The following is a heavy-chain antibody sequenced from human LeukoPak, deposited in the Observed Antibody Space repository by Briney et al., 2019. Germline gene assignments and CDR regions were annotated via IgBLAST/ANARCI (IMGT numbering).Heavy chain of an antibody. D-gene: IGHD4-17*01. CDR2: ISSDSSTI. Sequence: GGSLRLSCAASGFTFSGYSMNWVRQAPGKGLEWVSYISSDSSTIYYADSMKGRFTISRDNAKNSLYLQMNSLRAEDTAVYYCARGVYGDYVYWGQGTLVTVSS. CDR1: GFTFSGYS. V-gene: IGHV3-48*01. J-gene: IGHJ4*02. CDR3: ARGVYGDYVY.